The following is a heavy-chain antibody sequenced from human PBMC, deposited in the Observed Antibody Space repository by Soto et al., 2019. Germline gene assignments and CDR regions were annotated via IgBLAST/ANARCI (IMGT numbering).Heavy chain of an antibody. CDR1: GGTFSSYA. D-gene: IGHD2-2*02. V-gene: IGHV1-69*13. J-gene: IGHJ6*02. CDR2: IIPIFGTA. CDR3: ARDCSSTSCCTGYYYYGMDV. Sequence: ASVKVSCKASGGTFSSYAISWVRQAPGQGLEWMGGIIPIFGTANYAQKFQGRVTITADESTSTAYMELSSLRSEDTAVYYCARDCSSTSCCTGYYYYGMDVWGQGTTVTVSS.